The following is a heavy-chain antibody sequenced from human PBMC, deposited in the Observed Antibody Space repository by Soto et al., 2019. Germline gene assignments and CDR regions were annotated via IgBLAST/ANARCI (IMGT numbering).Heavy chain of an antibody. Sequence: QVQLVQSGGEVEKPGASVKVSCKTSGYSFTTYGISWVRQAPGQGLDWMGWISTYNGNTKYTQRLQGRVTMTTDTTTSTAYMELRSLTADDTAVYYCARGPTDYHDNRGNYCLDYWGQGTLVTVSS. CDR3: ARGPTDYHDNRGNYCLDY. CDR2: ISTYNGNT. D-gene: IGHD3-22*01. J-gene: IGHJ4*02. CDR1: GYSFTTYG. V-gene: IGHV1-18*01.